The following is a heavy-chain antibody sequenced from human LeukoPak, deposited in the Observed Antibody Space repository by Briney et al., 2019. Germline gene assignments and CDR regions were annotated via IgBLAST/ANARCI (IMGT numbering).Heavy chain of an antibody. CDR3: ADDGMATIRGHDAFDI. Sequence: PGGSLRLSCAASEFTLSNYGMHWVRQAPGKGLEWVAFISYDGSNEYYADSVKGRFTISRDNSKNTLYLQMNSLRDEDTAVYYCADDGMATIRGHDAFDIWGQGTMVTVSS. CDR2: ISYDGSNE. CDR1: EFTLSNYG. D-gene: IGHD5-24*01. J-gene: IGHJ3*02. V-gene: IGHV3-30*02.